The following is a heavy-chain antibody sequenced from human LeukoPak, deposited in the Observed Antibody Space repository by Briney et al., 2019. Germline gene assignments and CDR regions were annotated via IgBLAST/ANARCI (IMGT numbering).Heavy chain of an antibody. V-gene: IGHV1-46*01. CDR3: ARDKGPPYCSGGSCYPGATYFDY. D-gene: IGHD2-15*01. CDR1: GNTYTRYY. Sequence: ASVKVSCTASGNTYTRYYMHWVRQAPGQGLEWVGITNSSGGSRRYAQKFQGRVTMSRDTSTSTVYMDLSSLRSEDTAVYYCARDKGPPYCSGGSCYPGATYFDYWGQGTLVTVSS. J-gene: IGHJ4*02. CDR2: TNSSGGSR.